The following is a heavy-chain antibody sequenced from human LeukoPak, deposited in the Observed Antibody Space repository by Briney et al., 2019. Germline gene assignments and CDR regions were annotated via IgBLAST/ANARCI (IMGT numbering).Heavy chain of an antibody. J-gene: IGHJ1*01. D-gene: IGHD3-3*01. CDR1: GYTFTSYD. CDR3: ARREGDYDFWSGYYTTLSNGYYFQH. CDR2: MNPNSGNT. Sequence: ASVKVSCKASGYTFTSYDINWVRQATGQGLEWMGWMNPNSGNTGYAQKFQVRVTMTRNTSISTAYMELSSLRSDDTAVYYCARREGDYDFWSGYYTTLSNGYYFQHWGQGTLVTVSS. V-gene: IGHV1-8*01.